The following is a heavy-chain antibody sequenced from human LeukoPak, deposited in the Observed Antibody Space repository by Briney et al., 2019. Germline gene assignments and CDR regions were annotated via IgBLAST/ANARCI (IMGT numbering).Heavy chain of an antibody. J-gene: IGHJ5*02. Sequence: ASVKVSCKXSGGTFSSYAISWVRQAPGQGLEWMGGIIPIFGTANYAQKFQGRVTITTDESTSTAYMELGSLRSEDTAVYYCASLITGTTFGVVWFDPWGQGTLVTVSS. CDR2: IIPIFGTA. CDR3: ASLITGTTFGVVWFDP. CDR1: GGTFSSYA. D-gene: IGHD1-7*01. V-gene: IGHV1-69*05.